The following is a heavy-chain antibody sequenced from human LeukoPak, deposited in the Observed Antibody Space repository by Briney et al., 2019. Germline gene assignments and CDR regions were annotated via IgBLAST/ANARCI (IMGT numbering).Heavy chain of an antibody. CDR1: GFTFSTYS. D-gene: IGHD1-26*01. CDR2: ISSSSSTI. V-gene: IGHV3-48*01. Sequence: PGGSLRLSCAASGFTFSTYSINWVRQTPGKGLEWISYISSSSSTIYYADSVKGRFTISRDNAKNSLYLQMNSLRADDTAVYYCARVLSGRYDSDYWGQGALVTVSS. J-gene: IGHJ4*02. CDR3: ARVLSGRYDSDY.